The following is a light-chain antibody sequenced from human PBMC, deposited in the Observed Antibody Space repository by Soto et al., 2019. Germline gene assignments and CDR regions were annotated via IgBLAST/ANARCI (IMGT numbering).Light chain of an antibody. CDR2: GAS. J-gene: IGKJ5*01. Sequence: EIVLTQSPGTLSLSPGERATLSCRASQSVSSNYLVWYQQKPGQAPRLLIYGASSRATGIPDRFSGSGSGTDFTLTISRLEPEDFAVYYCQQYGSSPITFGQGSRLEI. CDR1: QSVSSNY. V-gene: IGKV3-20*01. CDR3: QQYGSSPIT.